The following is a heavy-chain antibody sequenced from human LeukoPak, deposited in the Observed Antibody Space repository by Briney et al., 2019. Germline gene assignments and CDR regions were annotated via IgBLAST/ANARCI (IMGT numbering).Heavy chain of an antibody. CDR2: IYPGDSDN. D-gene: IGHD3-16*01. V-gene: IGHV5-51*01. CDR1: GSSFTSYW. Sequence: GASLQISRQGSGSSFTSYWNGWVRPLPGKGLERLGIIYPGDSDNRYSPSFQGQVTISADKSISTAYLQWSILKASDTAMYYCARPNYVWRAFDYWGRGTLVTVSS. J-gene: IGHJ4*02. CDR3: ARPNYVWRAFDY.